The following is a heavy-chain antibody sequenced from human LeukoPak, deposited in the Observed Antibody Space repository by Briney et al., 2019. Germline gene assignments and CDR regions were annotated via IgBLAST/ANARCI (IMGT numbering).Heavy chain of an antibody. D-gene: IGHD1-7*01. J-gene: IGHJ4*02. CDR1: GGSISSYY. CDR3: ARGSRELYYFDY. Sequence: SETLSLTCTVSGGSISSYYWSWIRQPPGKGLEWIGYIYYSGSTKYNPSLKSRVTISVDASKTQFSLKLSSVTAAGTAVYYCARGSRELYYFDYWGQGTLVTVSS. V-gene: IGHV4-59*01. CDR2: IYYSGST.